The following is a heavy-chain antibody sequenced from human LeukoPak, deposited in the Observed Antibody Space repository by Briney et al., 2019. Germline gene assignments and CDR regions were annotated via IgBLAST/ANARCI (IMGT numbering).Heavy chain of an antibody. V-gene: IGHV3-23*01. CDR2: ISGSGGST. CDR3: AKGSLGYCSSTSCYAGGYFDY. CDR1: GFTFSSYA. Sequence: PGGSLRLSCAASGFTFSSYAMSWVRQAPGKGLEWVSAISGSGGSTYYADSVKGRFTISRDNSKNTPYLQMNSLRAEDTAVYYCAKGSLGYCSSTSCYAGGYFDYWGQGTLVTVSS. D-gene: IGHD2-2*01. J-gene: IGHJ4*02.